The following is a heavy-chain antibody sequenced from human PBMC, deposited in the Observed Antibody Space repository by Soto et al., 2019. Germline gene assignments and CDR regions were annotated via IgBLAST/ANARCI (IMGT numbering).Heavy chain of an antibody. CDR3: ARRRYGSGWSLTDY. Sequence: PSETLSLTCTVSGGSISSYYWSWIRQPPGKGLEWIGYIYYSGSTNYNPSLKSRVTISVDTSKNQFSLKLSSVTAADTAFYYCARRRYGSGWSLTDYWGRGTLVTVSS. J-gene: IGHJ4*02. D-gene: IGHD6-19*01. CDR2: IYYSGST. V-gene: IGHV4-59*08. CDR1: GGSISSYY.